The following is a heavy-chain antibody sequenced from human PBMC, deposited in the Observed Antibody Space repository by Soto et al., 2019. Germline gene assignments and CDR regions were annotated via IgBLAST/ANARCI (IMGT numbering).Heavy chain of an antibody. Sequence: SETLSLTCAVYGGSFSGYYWSWIRQPPGKGLEWIGEINHSGSTNYNPSLKSRVTISVDTSKNQFSLKLSSVTAADTAVYYCARGQGGYAPVDYWGQGTLVTVSS. D-gene: IGHD5-12*01. CDR1: GGSFSGYY. CDR3: ARGQGGYAPVDY. J-gene: IGHJ4*02. V-gene: IGHV4-34*01. CDR2: INHSGST.